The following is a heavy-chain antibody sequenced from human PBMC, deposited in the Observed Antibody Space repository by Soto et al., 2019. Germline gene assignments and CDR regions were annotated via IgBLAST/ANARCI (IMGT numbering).Heavy chain of an antibody. CDR2: IYYSGST. J-gene: IGHJ5*02. Sequence: ASETLSLTCTVSGGSISSSSYYWGWIRQPPGKGLEWIGSIYYSGSTYYNPSLKSRVTISVDTSKNQFSLKLSSVTAADTAVYYCARHISHSDPDYDFWSGSWFDPWGQGTLVTVSS. D-gene: IGHD3-3*01. CDR1: GGSISSSSYY. V-gene: IGHV4-39*01. CDR3: ARHISHSDPDYDFWSGSWFDP.